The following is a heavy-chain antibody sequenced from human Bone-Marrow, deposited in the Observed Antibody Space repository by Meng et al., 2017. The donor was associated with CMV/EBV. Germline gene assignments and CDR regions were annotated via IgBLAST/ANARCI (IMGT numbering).Heavy chain of an antibody. J-gene: IGHJ6*02. CDR2: ITSTSSYI. CDR3: ARGLNRVTRGVYGMDV. D-gene: IGHD4-11*01. CDR1: GFTFSSYS. V-gene: IGHV3-21*04. Sequence: GGSLRLSCAASGFTFSSYSINWVRQAPGKGLEWVSSITSTSSYIYYADSVKGRFTISRDNAKNSLYLQMNSLRAEDTAVYYCARGLNRVTRGVYGMDVWGQGTTVTVSS.